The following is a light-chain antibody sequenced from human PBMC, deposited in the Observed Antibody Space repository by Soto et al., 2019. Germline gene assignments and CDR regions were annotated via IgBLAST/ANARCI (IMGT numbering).Light chain of an antibody. J-gene: IGKJ3*01. CDR3: LQHTSYPLT. CDR1: QDIRKD. Sequence: DIQMTQSPSSLSASVGDRVAITCRASQDIRKDLGWYQQKPGKAPKRLIYAASSLQSGAPSRFSGSGSGTEFTLTISSLQPEDSATYYCLQHTSYPLTFGPGPKVGVK. V-gene: IGKV1-17*01. CDR2: AAS.